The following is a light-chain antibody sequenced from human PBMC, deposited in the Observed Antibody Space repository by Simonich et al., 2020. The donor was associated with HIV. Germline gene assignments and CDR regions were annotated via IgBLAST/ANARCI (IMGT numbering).Light chain of an antibody. V-gene: IGLV2-8*01. CDR3: CSYAGSSTYVV. Sequence: QSALTQPPSASGSPGQSVTISCTGTSSDVGGYNYVSWYQQHPGKAPKLMIYAVSKRPSGVPDRFSGSKSGNTASLTISGLQAEDEADYYCCSYAGSSTYVVFGGGTKLTVL. J-gene: IGLJ2*01. CDR1: SSDVGGYNY. CDR2: AVS.